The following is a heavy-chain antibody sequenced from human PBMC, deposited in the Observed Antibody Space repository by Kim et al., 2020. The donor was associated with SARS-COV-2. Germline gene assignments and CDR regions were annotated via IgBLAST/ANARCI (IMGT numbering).Heavy chain of an antibody. V-gene: IGHV3-15*01. CDR3: ANSRSRGFDFDY. Sequence: DFAAPVKGRFTISRDDSKDTLYLQMNSLKTEDTGLYYCANSRSRGFDFDYWGQGTLVTVSS. D-gene: IGHD3-10*01. J-gene: IGHJ4*02.